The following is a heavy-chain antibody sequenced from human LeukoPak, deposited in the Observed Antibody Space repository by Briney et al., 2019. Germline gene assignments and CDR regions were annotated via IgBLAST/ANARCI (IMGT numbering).Heavy chain of an antibody. J-gene: IGHJ4*02. CDR1: GFTFSSYG. D-gene: IGHD6-19*01. Sequence: GGSLRLSCAASGFTFSSYGMHWVRQAPGKGLEWVAVISYDGSNKYYADSVKGRFTISRDNSKNTLYLQMNSLRAEDTAVYYCARDSRWLEPMFYFDYWGQGTLVTVSS. CDR3: ARDSRWLEPMFYFDY. V-gene: IGHV3-30*03. CDR2: ISYDGSNK.